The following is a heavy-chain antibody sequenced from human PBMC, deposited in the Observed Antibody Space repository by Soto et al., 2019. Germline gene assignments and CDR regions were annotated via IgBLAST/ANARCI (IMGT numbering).Heavy chain of an antibody. J-gene: IGHJ4*02. Sequence: EVQLLESGGGLVQPGGSLRLSCAASGFTFSSYAMSWVRQAPGKGPEWVSVITGSGDSTYSADSVKGRFTISRDNSKNTLYLQMNSLRVEDTAIYYCASGASGSFGYWGQGTLFTVSS. CDR1: GFTFSSYA. CDR3: ASGASGSFGY. V-gene: IGHV3-23*01. D-gene: IGHD1-26*01. CDR2: ITGSGDST.